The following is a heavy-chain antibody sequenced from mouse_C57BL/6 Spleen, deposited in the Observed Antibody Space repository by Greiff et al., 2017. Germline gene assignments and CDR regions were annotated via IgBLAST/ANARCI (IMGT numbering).Heavy chain of an antibody. CDR3: ARHFVRWYFDV. Sequence: EVKLVESGGGLVKPGGSLKLSCAASGFTFSSYTMSWVRQTPEKRLEWVATISGGGGNTYYPDSVKGRFTISRDNAKNTLYLQMSSLRSEDTALYYCARHFVRWYFDVWGTGTTVTVSS. J-gene: IGHJ1*03. V-gene: IGHV5-9*01. CDR1: GFTFSSYT. D-gene: IGHD3-2*02. CDR2: ISGGGGNT.